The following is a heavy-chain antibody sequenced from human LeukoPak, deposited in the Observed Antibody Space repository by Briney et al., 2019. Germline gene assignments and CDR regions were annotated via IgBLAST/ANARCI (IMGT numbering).Heavy chain of an antibody. J-gene: IGHJ4*02. V-gene: IGHV3-23*01. CDR2: ISNSGGST. CDR3: ARGKGTSYLSSFDY. CDR1: GFIFRNYV. Sequence: PGGSLRLSCAASGFIFRNYVVAWVRQAPGKGLEWVSQISNSGGSTYYADSVKGRFTISRDNSKNTLYLQMNSLRAADTAVYYCARGKGTSYLSSFDYWGQGTLVTVSS. D-gene: IGHD6-6*01.